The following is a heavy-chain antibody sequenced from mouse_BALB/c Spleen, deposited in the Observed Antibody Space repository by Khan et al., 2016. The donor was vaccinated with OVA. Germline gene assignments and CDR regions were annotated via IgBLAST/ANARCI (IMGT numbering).Heavy chain of an antibody. CDR2: IWAGGNT. CDR3: ARSKYLARY. D-gene: IGHD3-3*01. Sequence: QVQLKESGPGLVAPSHSLSLTCTVYGYSLTRYGVHWVRQPPGKGLEWLGLIWAGGNTNYYCALMSRLSISIDNSKRLVFLIITRLQTDETALYYRARSKYLARYWGEGATLTDSS. V-gene: IGHV2-9*02. J-gene: IGHJ2*01. CDR1: GYSLTRYG.